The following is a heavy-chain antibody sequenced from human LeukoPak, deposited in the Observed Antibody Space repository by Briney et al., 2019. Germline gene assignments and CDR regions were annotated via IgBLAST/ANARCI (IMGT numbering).Heavy chain of an antibody. CDR1: GYSISSNYY. V-gene: IGHV4-38-2*02. D-gene: IGHD3/OR15-3a*01. CDR3: ARQTGSGLFILP. CDR2: IYHSGST. J-gene: IGHJ4*02. Sequence: PSETLSLTCTVSGYSISSNYYWGWIRQPPGKGLEWIGSIYHSGSTYYNASLKSQVSISIDTSKNQFSLKLTSVTAADTAVYYCARQTGSGLFILPGGQGTLVTVSS.